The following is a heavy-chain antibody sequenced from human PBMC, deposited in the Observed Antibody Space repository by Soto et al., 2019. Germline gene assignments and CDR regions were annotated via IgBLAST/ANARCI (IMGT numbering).Heavy chain of an antibody. CDR3: AIDLAPAATAGAAFDL. D-gene: IGHD2-2*01. V-gene: IGHV1-69*01. J-gene: IGHJ3*01. Sequence: QVRLVQSGAEVKKPGSSVKVSCKASGGTFTSYGISWVRQAPGQGLEWKGETIHVCGSGNYAQKLQGRVTITLAGSSTTSYMELSGLRSEDTAVYYCAIDLAPAATAGAAFDLWGQGTMVTVSS. CDR2: TIHVCGSG. CDR1: GGTFTSYG.